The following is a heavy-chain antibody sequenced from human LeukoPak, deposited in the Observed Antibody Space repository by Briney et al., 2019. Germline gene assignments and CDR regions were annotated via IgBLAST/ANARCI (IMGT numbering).Heavy chain of an antibody. CDR3: ARGDYYDGGGRNWFDP. Sequence: SETLSLTCTVSGGSMSSYYWNFIRQPAGKGLEWIGRIHTSWTTYYNPSLKTRVTMSVDTSRNQFSLRLTSVTAADTAVYYCARGDYYDGGGRNWFDPWGQGTLVTDSS. CDR2: IHTSWTT. J-gene: IGHJ5*02. D-gene: IGHD3-16*01. CDR1: GGSMSSYY. V-gene: IGHV4-4*07.